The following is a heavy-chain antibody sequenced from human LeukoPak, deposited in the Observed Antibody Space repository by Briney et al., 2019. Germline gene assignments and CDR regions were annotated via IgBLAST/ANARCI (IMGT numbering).Heavy chain of an antibody. CDR2: IYYRGTT. CDR1: GGSISSGGHY. J-gene: IGHJ4*02. V-gene: IGHV4-31*03. D-gene: IGHD4-23*01. CDR3: ARGADYGGNSVPFDY. Sequence: SQTLSLTCTVSGGSISSGGHYWGWIRQQPGKGLEWLGYIYYRGTTYYNPSLKSRVSISLDTSKNQVSLKLTSVTAADTAVYYCARGADYGGNSVPFDYWGQGTLVTVSS.